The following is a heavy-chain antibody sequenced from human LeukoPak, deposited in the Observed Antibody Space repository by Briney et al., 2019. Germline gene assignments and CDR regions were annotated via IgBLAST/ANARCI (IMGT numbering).Heavy chain of an antibody. CDR2: FYYSGST. CDR3: ARIPYSSGWYKNYGMDV. Sequence: SETLSLTCTVSGGSISSHSWSWIRQPPGKGLEWIGYFYYSGSTNYNPSLKSRVTISVDTSKNQFSLKLSSVTAADTAVYYCARIPYSSGWYKNYGMDVWGQGTTVTVSS. D-gene: IGHD6-19*01. V-gene: IGHV4-59*11. CDR1: GGSISSHS. J-gene: IGHJ6*02.